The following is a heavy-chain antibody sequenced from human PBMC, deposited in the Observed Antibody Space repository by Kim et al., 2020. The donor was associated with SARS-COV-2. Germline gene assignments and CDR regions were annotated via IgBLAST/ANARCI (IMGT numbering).Heavy chain of an antibody. CDR2: ISWNSGSI. CDR1: GFTFDDYA. CDR3: AKDLPPRGSSWYEAIFDY. V-gene: IGHV3-9*01. D-gene: IGHD6-13*01. Sequence: GGSLRLSCAASGFTFDDYAMHWVRQAPGKGLEWVSGISWNSGSIGYADSVKGRFTISRDNAKNSLYLQMNSLRAEDTALYYCAKDLPPRGSSWYEAIFDYWGQGTLVTVSS. J-gene: IGHJ4*02.